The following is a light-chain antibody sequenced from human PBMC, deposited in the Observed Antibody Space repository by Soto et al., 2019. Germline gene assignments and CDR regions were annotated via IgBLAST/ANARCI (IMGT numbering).Light chain of an antibody. CDR2: KAS. CDR1: QSISIW. Sequence: DIQMTQSPSTLSASVGDRVTITCRASQSISIWLAWYQQKPGKAPNLLIYKASSFETGVPSRFSGSGSGTEFTLTISSLQPDDFATYYCQQYNRYWTFGQGTKVEIK. J-gene: IGKJ1*01. CDR3: QQYNRYWT. V-gene: IGKV1-5*03.